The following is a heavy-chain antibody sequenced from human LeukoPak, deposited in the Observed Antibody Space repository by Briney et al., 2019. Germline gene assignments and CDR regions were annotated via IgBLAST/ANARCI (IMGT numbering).Heavy chain of an antibody. CDR3: ARGRVRSITSWNMGGSGWFDP. CDR1: GGTFSSYA. V-gene: IGHV1-69*13. Sequence: ASVKVSCKASGGTFSSYAISWVRQAPGQGLEWMGGIIPIFGTANYAQKFQGRVTITADESTSTAYMELSSLRSEGTAVYYCARGRVRSITSWNMGGSGWFDPWGQGTLVTVSS. J-gene: IGHJ5*02. CDR2: IIPIFGTA. D-gene: IGHD2-2*01.